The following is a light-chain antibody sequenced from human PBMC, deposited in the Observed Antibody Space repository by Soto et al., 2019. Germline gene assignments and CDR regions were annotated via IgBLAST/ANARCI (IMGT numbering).Light chain of an antibody. Sequence: DIQMTQSPSTLSASVGDRVTITCRASQSIGSFLAWYQQKPGKTPKLLIYKATTLAGGVPSRFSGSGSGTEFTLTISSLQPDDFATYYCQQYESYWTFGQGTKVDMK. CDR3: QQYESYWT. V-gene: IGKV1-5*03. CDR1: QSIGSF. CDR2: KAT. J-gene: IGKJ1*01.